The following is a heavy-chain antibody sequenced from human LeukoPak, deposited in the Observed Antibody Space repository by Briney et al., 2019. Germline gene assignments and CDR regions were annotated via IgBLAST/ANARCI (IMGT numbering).Heavy chain of an antibody. J-gene: IGHJ3*02. CDR1: GFTFSSYG. Sequence: PGGSLRLSCAASGFTFSSYGMSWVRQAPGKGLEWVSAISGSGGSTYYADSVKGRFTISRDNSKNTLYLQMNSLRAEDTAVYYCAKDQWLVQVRGAFDIWGQGTMVTVSS. CDR3: AKDQWLVQVRGAFDI. CDR2: ISGSGGST. V-gene: IGHV3-23*01. D-gene: IGHD6-19*01.